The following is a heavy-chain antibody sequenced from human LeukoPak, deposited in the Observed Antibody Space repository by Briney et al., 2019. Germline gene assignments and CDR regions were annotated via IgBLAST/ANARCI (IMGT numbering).Heavy chain of an antibody. J-gene: IGHJ6*01. Sequence: GGSLRLSCAASGVTFADYVLHWVRQAPGKGLGWGSGISWISVNIGSADTLKSRFTISRDTAQNSLYLQMNTLRAENTALYFSAKDRVGDGLYGMDVGREASTVTVPS. V-gene: IGHV3-9*01. CDR2: ISWISVNI. D-gene: IGHD3-10*01. CDR1: GVTFADYV. CDR3: AKDRVGDGLYGMDV.